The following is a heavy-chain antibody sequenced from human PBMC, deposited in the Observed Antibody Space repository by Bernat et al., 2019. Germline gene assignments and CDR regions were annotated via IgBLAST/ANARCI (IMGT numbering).Heavy chain of an antibody. D-gene: IGHD5-12*01. V-gene: IGHV1-3*01. CDR2: INAGNGNT. J-gene: IGHJ4*02. CDR1: GYTFTSYA. Sequence: QVQLVQSGAEVKKPGASVKVSCKASGYTFTSYAMHWVRQAPGQRLEWMGWINAGNGNTKYSQKFQGRVTITRDTSASTAYMELSSLRSEDTAVYYCARGAEVVDTMFLDYWGQGTLVTVSS. CDR3: ARGAEVVDTMFLDY.